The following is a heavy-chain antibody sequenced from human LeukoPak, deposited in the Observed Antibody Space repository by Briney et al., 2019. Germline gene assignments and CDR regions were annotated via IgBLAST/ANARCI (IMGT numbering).Heavy chain of an antibody. D-gene: IGHD6-19*01. CDR3: ARTKNSGWYAFDY. Sequence: GESLKISCKGSGYSFTSYWIGWVRQMPGKGLEWMGLIYPGDSATRYSPSFQGQVTISADKSISTAYLQWSSLKASDTAMYFCARTKNSGWYAFDYWGQGALVTVSS. V-gene: IGHV5-51*01. CDR2: IYPGDSAT. CDR1: GYSFTSYW. J-gene: IGHJ4*02.